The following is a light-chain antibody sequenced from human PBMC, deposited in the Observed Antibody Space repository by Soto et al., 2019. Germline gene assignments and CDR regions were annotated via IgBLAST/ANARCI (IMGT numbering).Light chain of an antibody. Sequence: QSALTQPASVSGSPGQSITISCTGTSRAFGGSNHVSWYQQHPGKAPKLLIYDVGNRPSGISDRFSGSKSGNTASLTISGLLTEDEADYFCSSYRSSSSPPFGFGTGTKLTV. J-gene: IGLJ1*01. CDR1: SRAFGGSNH. CDR2: DVG. V-gene: IGLV2-14*03. CDR3: SSYRSSSSPPFG.